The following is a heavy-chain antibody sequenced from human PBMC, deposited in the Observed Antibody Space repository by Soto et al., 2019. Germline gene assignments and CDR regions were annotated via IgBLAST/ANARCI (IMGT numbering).Heavy chain of an antibody. Sequence: QVQLVQSGAEVKKPGSSVKVSCKVSGDTFHSHAITWVRQAPGHGLEWMGQIIPMFGTANYAQKFQDRVTVTADTSTSTGYMELRSLGSEDTAVYYCAKSKGVGLLVDAFDIWGQGTMVTVSS. CDR1: GDTFHSHA. D-gene: IGHD2-15*01. CDR2: IIPMFGTA. J-gene: IGHJ3*02. V-gene: IGHV1-69*06. CDR3: AKSKGVGLLVDAFDI.